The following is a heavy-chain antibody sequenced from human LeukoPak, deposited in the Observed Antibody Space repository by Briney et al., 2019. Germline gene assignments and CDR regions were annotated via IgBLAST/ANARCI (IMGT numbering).Heavy chain of an antibody. J-gene: IGHJ6*03. Sequence: SETLSLTCTVSGGSISSYYWSWIRQPPGKGLEWIGYIYYSGSTNYNPSLKSRVTISVDTSKNQFSLKLSSVTAADTAVYYCARLAAAGTRYYYYYMDVWGKGTTVTVSS. CDR1: GGSISSYY. CDR2: IYYSGST. D-gene: IGHD6-13*01. CDR3: ARLAAAGTRYYYYYMDV. V-gene: IGHV4-59*01.